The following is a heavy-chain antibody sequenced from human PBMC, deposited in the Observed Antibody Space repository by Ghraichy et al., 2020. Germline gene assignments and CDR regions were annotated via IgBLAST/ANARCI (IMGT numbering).Heavy chain of an antibody. CDR1: GYTFTSYG. V-gene: IGHV1-18*01. CDR2: ISAYNGDT. J-gene: IGHJ4*02. CDR3: ARGLEKNVDTANTGGFDY. D-gene: IGHD5-18*01. Sequence: ASVKVSCKASGYTFTSYGISWVRQAPGQGLEWMGWISAYNGDTNYAQKLQGRVTMTTDTSTSTAYMELRSLRSDDTAVYYCARGLEKNVDTANTGGFDYWGQGTLVTVSS.